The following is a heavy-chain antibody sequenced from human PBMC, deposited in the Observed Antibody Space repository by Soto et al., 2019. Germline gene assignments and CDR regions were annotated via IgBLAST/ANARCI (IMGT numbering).Heavy chain of an antibody. D-gene: IGHD1-26*01. J-gene: IGHJ5*02. CDR2: FSGRDATT. CDR1: GFPFSSYT. CDR3: VRTIVGATKGGWFDP. V-gene: IGHV3-23*01. Sequence: PGGSLRLSCAASGFPFSSYTMSWVRPAPGKGLEWVSSFSGRDATTYYADSVKGRFTISRDNSKNTLYLQMNSLRAEDTALYFCVRTIVGATKGGWFDPWCQGALVTVSS.